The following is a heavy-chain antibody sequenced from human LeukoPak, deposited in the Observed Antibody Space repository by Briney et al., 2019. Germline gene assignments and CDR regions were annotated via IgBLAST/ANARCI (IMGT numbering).Heavy chain of an antibody. CDR3: ARDGIALAGTAGFDI. D-gene: IGHD6-19*01. V-gene: IGHV1-2*02. J-gene: IGHJ3*02. CDR1: GYTLTDYY. CDR2: INPYSGGT. Sequence: GASVKVSCKASGYTLTDYYIHWVRQAPGQGLEWMGWINPYSGGTNFAQRFQGRVTMTRDTSINTAYMELTRLTSDDTAVYYCARDGIALAGTAGFDIWGQGTMVTVSS.